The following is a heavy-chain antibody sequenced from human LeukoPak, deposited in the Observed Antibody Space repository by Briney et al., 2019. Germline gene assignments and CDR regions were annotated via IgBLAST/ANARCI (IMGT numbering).Heavy chain of an antibody. J-gene: IGHJ5*02. D-gene: IGHD1-7*01. Sequence: GGSLRLSCAASGFTFSDYYMSWIRQAPGKGLEWVSYISSSGSTIYYADSVKGRFTISRDNAKNSLYLQMNSLRAEDTAVYCCASRSMGPNYVGWFDPWGQGTLVTVSS. CDR1: GFTFSDYY. V-gene: IGHV3-11*04. CDR2: ISSSGSTI. CDR3: ASRSMGPNYVGWFDP.